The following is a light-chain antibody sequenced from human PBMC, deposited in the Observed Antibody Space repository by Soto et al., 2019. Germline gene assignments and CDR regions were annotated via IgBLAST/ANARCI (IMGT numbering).Light chain of an antibody. J-gene: IGLJ1*01. CDR3: SSYTSTSTRV. Sequence: SVLGLPAFVSDSPGQSSTISCTGTISDVGGYNYVSWYQHPPGKAPKLMISEVSNRPSGVSNRFSGYKYGNTASLTISGLQAEDEADYYCSSYTSTSTRVFGTGTNVTV. CDR2: EVS. V-gene: IGLV2-14*01. CDR1: ISDVGGYNY.